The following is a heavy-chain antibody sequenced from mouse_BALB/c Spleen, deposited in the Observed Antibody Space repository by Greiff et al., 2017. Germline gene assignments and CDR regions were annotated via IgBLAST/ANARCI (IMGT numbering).Heavy chain of an antibody. CDR3: VREGYHVGFAY. CDR1: GFSLTSYD. CDR2: IWTGGGT. D-gene: IGHD3-1*01. Sequence: QVQLKESGPGLVAPSQSLSITCTVSGFSLTSYDISWIRQPPGKGLEWLGVIWTGGGTNYNSAFMSRLSISKDNSKSQVFLKMNSLQTDDTAIYYCVREGYHVGFAYWGQGTLVTVSA. J-gene: IGHJ3*01. V-gene: IGHV2-9-2*01.